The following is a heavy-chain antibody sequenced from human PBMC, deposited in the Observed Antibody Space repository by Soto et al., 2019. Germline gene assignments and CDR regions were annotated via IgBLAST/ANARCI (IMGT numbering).Heavy chain of an antibody. Sequence: EVQLVESGGGLVQPGGSLKLSCAASGFTFSGSAMHWVRQASGKGLEWVGRIRSKANSYATAYAASVKGRFTISRDDSKNTAYLQMNSLKTEDTAVYYCTSLIQLWFSWGQGTLVTVSS. CDR2: IRSKANSYAT. CDR3: TSLIQLWFS. V-gene: IGHV3-73*01. D-gene: IGHD5-18*01. CDR1: GFTFSGSA. J-gene: IGHJ5*02.